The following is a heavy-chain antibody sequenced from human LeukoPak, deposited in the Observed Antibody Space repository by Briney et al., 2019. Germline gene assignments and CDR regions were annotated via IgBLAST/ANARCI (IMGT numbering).Heavy chain of an antibody. CDR1: GFTFSSYS. CDR3: ARDPGEQQLVPYY. CDR2: ISSSSSNI. D-gene: IGHD6-13*01. J-gene: IGHJ4*02. Sequence: GGSLRLSCAASGFTFSSYSMNWVRQAPGKGLDWVSSISSSSSNIYYADSVKGRFTISRDNAKTSLYLQMNSLRAEDTAVYYCARDPGEQQLVPYYWGQGTLVTVSS. V-gene: IGHV3-21*01.